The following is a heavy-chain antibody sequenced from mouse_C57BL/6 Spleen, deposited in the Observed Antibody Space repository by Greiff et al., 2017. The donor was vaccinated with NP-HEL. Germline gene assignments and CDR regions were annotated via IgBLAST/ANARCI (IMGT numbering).Heavy chain of an antibody. CDR1: GFNIKDVY. CDR2: IDPENGDT. D-gene: IGHD2-2*01. J-gene: IGHJ3*01. V-gene: IGHV14-4*01. Sequence: EVQLQQSGAELVRPGASVKLSCTASGFNIKDVYMHWVKQRPEQGLEWIGWIDPENGDTEYASKFQGKATITADTSSNTAYLQLSSLTSEDTAVYYCTTGGYDEAWFAYWGQGTLVTVSA. CDR3: TTGGYDEAWFAY.